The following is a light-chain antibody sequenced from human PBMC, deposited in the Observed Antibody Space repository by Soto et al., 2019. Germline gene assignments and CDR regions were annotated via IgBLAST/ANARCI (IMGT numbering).Light chain of an antibody. V-gene: IGLV1-40*01. CDR3: QSYDSSLRGSV. CDR2: GNT. J-gene: IGLJ2*01. Sequence: QSVLTQAPSVSGAPGQRVSISCTGSSSNIGSGYDVHWYQHLPGTAPKLLIYGNTNRPSGVPDRFSGSKSGTSASLAITGLQAEDEAEYYCQSYDSSLRGSVFGGGTKLTVL. CDR1: SSNIGSGYD.